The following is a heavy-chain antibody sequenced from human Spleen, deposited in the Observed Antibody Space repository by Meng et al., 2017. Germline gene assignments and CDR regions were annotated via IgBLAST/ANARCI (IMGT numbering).Heavy chain of an antibody. Sequence: VQLQESGPGLVKPSETLSLICTVSSGTIRSHYWSWIRQPPGKRLEWIGYIFYSGRPNYSPSLKSRVTISIDTSKNQFSLRLSSVTAADTAVYYCAGRVATIPTDEYYLDYWGQGTLVTVSS. CDR1: SGTIRSHY. D-gene: IGHD5-12*01. CDR3: AGRVATIPTDEYYLDY. V-gene: IGHV4-59*11. CDR2: IFYSGRP. J-gene: IGHJ4*02.